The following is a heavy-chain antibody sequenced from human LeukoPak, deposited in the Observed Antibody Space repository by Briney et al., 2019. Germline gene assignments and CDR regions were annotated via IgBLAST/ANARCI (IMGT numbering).Heavy chain of an antibody. CDR3: ARGQAGTLDFDY. D-gene: IGHD1-1*01. CDR1: GYTFTSYD. V-gene: IGHV1-8*01. J-gene: IGHJ4*02. CDR2: MNPNSGNT. Sequence: ASVKLSCNSSGYTFTSYDINWVRQSTGQGLEWRGWMNPNSGNTGYAQKFQGRVTMTRNTSISTAYMELSSLRSEDTAVYYCARGQAGTLDFDYWGQGTLVTVSS.